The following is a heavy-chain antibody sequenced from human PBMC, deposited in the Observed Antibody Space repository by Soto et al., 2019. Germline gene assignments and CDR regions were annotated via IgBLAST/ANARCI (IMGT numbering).Heavy chain of an antibody. D-gene: IGHD5-12*01. J-gene: IGHJ4*02. CDR2: ISYDGSNK. CDR1: GFTFSSYA. CDR3: AKEYVDIVATGSFDY. Sequence: GGSLRLSCAASGFTFSSYAMHWVRQAPGKGLEWVAVISYDGSNKYYADSVKGRFTISRDNSKNTLYLQMNSLRAEDTAVYYCAKEYVDIVATGSFDYWGQGTLVTVSS. V-gene: IGHV3-30-3*01.